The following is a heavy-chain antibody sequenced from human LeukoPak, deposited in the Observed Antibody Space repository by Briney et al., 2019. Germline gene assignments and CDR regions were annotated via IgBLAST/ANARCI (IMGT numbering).Heavy chain of an antibody. D-gene: IGHD6-25*01. V-gene: IGHV4-59*08. CDR3: ARQGGGFWYFDL. Sequence: SETLSLTCTLSGGSISTYYWSWIRQPPGKGREWIGYIYYSGSTNYNPSLKSRVTISVDTSKNQFSLKLSSVTAADTAVYYCARQGGGFWYFDLWGRGTLVTVSS. J-gene: IGHJ2*01. CDR2: IYYSGST. CDR1: GGSISTYY.